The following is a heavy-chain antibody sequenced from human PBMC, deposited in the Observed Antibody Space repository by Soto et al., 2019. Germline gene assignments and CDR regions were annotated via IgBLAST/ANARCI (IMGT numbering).Heavy chain of an antibody. CDR2: ISGSGGST. CDR1: VFTSSSYA. Sequence: PGGSRSLACAASVFTSSSYALSWFRQAPGKGLEWVSAISGSGGSTYYADSVKGRFTISRDNSKNTLYLQMNSLRAEDTAVYYCAKDRIAARPRYFDLWGRGTMVTVSS. V-gene: IGHV3-23*01. D-gene: IGHD6-6*01. CDR3: AKDRIAARPRYFDL. J-gene: IGHJ2*01.